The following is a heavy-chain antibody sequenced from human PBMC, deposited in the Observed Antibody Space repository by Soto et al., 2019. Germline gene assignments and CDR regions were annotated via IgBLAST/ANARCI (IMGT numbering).Heavy chain of an antibody. V-gene: IGHV3-30*18. Sequence: GGSLRLSCAASGFTFSSYGMHWVRQAPGKGLEWVAVISYDGSNKYYADSVKGRFTISRDNSKNTLYLQMNSLRAEDTAVYYCAKDAYDFCSGYYYYYGMDVWGQGTTVTVSS. CDR2: ISYDGSNK. CDR3: AKDAYDFCSGYYYYYGMDV. CDR1: GFTFSSYG. D-gene: IGHD3-3*01. J-gene: IGHJ6*02.